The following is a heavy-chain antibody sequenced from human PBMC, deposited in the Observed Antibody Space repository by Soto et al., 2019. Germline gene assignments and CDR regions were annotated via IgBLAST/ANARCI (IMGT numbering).Heavy chain of an antibody. CDR2: ITNSGST. J-gene: IGHJ4*02. V-gene: IGHV4-34*01. Sequence: QVQLQQWGAGLLKPSETLSLTCAVYGGSFSGYYWSWIRQPPGKGLEWIGEITNSGSTNYNPSLQTRVTISVDTSKNQFSLKLSSVTDADTAVYYCARRAYYDGSGSSHFDYWGQGTLVTVSA. D-gene: IGHD3-10*01. CDR3: ARRAYYDGSGSSHFDY. CDR1: GGSFSGYY.